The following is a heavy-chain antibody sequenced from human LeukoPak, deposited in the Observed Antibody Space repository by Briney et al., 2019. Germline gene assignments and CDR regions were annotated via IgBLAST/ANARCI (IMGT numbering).Heavy chain of an antibody. J-gene: IGHJ4*02. V-gene: IGHV3-64*01. Sequence: GGSLRLSCAASGFTFSSYAMHWVRQAPGKGLEYVSAISSNGGSTYYANSVKGRFTISRDNSKNTLYLQMGSLRAEDMAVYYCAREGTYYDFWSGYTMIDYWGQGTLVTVSS. CDR2: ISSNGGST. CDR3: AREGTYYDFWSGYTMIDY. CDR1: GFTFSSYA. D-gene: IGHD3-3*01.